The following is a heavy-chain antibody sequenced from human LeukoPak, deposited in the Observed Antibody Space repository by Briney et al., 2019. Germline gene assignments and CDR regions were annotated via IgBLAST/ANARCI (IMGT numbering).Heavy chain of an antibody. CDR1: GGSISSGGYS. CDR3: ARGSLYGMDV. CDR2: IYHSGST. V-gene: IGHV4-30-2*01. J-gene: IGHJ6*02. Sequence: SQTLSLTCAVSGGSISSGGYSWSWIRQPPGKGLEWIGYIYHSGSTYYNPSLKSRVTISVDRSKNQFSLKLSSVTAADTAVYFCARGSLYGMDVWGQGTTVTVSS.